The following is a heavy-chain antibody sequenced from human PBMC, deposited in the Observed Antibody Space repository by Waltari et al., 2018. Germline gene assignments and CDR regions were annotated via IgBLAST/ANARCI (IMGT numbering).Heavy chain of an antibody. CDR1: GFTFSSYG. V-gene: IGHV3-30*02. CDR2: IRYDGSNK. CDR3: AKTVMTTVTTGAFDI. J-gene: IGHJ3*02. Sequence: QVQLVESGGGVVQPGGSLRLSCAASGFTFSSYGMHWVRQAPGKGLVWVAFIRYDGSNKYYADSLKVRFTISRDNSKNTLYLQMNSLRAEDTAVYYCAKTVMTTVTTGAFDIWGQGTMVTVSS. D-gene: IGHD4-17*01.